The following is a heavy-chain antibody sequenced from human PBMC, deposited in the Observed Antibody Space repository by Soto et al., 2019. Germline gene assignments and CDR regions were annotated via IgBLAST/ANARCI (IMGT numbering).Heavy chain of an antibody. V-gene: IGHV3-53*01. J-gene: IGHJ5*02. CDR3: ARCAVTMVRGVTWFDP. Sequence: GGSLRLSCAASGFTVSNYYMSWVRQAPGRGLQWVSVIYTAGPTYYADSVKGRFTISRDNAKNSLYLQMNSLRAEDTAVYYCARCAVTMVRGVTWFDPWGQGTLGTVSS. CDR1: GFTVSNYY. CDR2: IYTAGPT. D-gene: IGHD3-10*01.